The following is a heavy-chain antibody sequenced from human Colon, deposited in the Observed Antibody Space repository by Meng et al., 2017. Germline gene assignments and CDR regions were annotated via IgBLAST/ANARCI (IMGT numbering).Heavy chain of an antibody. D-gene: IGHD6-13*01. V-gene: IGHV5-51*01. CDR1: GYTFSSYW. CDR2: IYAGDSDT. Sequence: GESLKISCKGSGYTFSSYWIAWVRQTPGKGLEWMGMIYAGDSDTRYSPSFQGQVTIPVDKSISTAYLQWTSLTASDTAIYYCAVASSATGNWFDPWGQGTLVTVSS. CDR3: AVASSATGNWFDP. J-gene: IGHJ5*02.